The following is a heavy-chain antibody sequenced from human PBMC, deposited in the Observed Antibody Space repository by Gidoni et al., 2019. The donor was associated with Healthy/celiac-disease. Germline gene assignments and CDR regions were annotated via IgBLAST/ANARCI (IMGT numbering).Heavy chain of an antibody. CDR3: AREGLGLYSSSWGPFDY. CDR2: ISYDGSNK. CDR1: GFTFSSYA. J-gene: IGHJ4*02. Sequence: QVQLVESGGGVVQPGRSLRLSCAASGFTFSSYAMHWVRQAPGKGLEWVAVISYDGSNKYYADSVKGRFTISRDNSKNTLYLQMNSLRAEDTAVYYCAREGLGLYSSSWGPFDYWGQGTLVTVSS. V-gene: IGHV3-30-3*01. D-gene: IGHD6-13*01.